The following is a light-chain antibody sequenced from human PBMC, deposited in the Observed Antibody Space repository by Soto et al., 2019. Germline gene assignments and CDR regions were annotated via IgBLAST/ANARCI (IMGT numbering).Light chain of an antibody. J-gene: IGLJ2*01. CDR1: SSDVGGYNY. Sequence: QSALTQPASVSGSPGQSITISCTGTSSDVGGYNYVSWYQQHPGKAPKLMIYEVSDRPSGVSNRFSASKSGNTASLTISGLQTDDEADYYCCSYAPSGTSYVLFGGGTKLTVL. CDR3: CSYAPSGTSYVL. V-gene: IGLV2-14*01. CDR2: EVS.